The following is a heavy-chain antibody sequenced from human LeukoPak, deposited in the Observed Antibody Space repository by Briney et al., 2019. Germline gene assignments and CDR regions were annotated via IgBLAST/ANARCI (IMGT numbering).Heavy chain of an antibody. CDR1: GFTFSSYG. CDR3: VKDGGRIPRYFDY. J-gene: IGHJ4*02. CDR2: ISYDGSNK. Sequence: GGSLRLSCAASGFTFSSYGMHWVRQAPGKGLEWVAVISYDGSNKYYADSVKGRFTISRDNSKNTPYLQMNSLRAEDTAVYYCVKDGGRIPRYFDYWGQGTLVTVSS. V-gene: IGHV3-30*18. D-gene: IGHD3-16*01.